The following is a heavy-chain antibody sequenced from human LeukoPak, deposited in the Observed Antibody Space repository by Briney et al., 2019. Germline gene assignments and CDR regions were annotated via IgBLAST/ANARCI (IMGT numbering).Heavy chain of an antibody. CDR2: IYSGGST. J-gene: IGHJ4*02. V-gene: IGHV3-66*01. CDR1: GFTVSSNY. D-gene: IGHD1-7*01. CDR3: ARVFRTGTYFDY. Sequence: GGSLRLSCAASGFTVSSNYMSWVRQAPGKGLEWVSVIYSGGSTYYADSVKGRFTISRDNAKNTLYLQMNSLRAEDTAVYYCARVFRTGTYFDYWGQGTLVTVSS.